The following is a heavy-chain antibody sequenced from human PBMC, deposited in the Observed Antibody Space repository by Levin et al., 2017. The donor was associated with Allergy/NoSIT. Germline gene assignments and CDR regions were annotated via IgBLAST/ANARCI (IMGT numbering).Heavy chain of an antibody. Sequence: SETLSLTCAVYGGSFSGYYWSWIRQPPGKGLEWIGEINHSGSTNYNPSLKSRVTISVDTSKNQFSLKLSSVTAADTAVYYCARRGVGATKFDYWGQGTLVTVSS. CDR2: INHSGST. D-gene: IGHD1-26*01. CDR1: GGSFSGYY. CDR3: ARRGVGATKFDY. J-gene: IGHJ4*02. V-gene: IGHV4-34*01.